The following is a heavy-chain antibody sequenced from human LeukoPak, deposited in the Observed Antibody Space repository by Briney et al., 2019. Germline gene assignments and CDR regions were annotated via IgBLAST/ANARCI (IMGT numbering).Heavy chain of an antibody. CDR3: ARPTGRGGYPTDPFDI. D-gene: IGHD6-25*01. CDR1: GGSIRSSNW. V-gene: IGHV4-4*02. Sequence: PSETLSLTCAVSGGSIRSSNWWSWVRQPPGKGLEWIGEIYHSGGTTNYNPSLKSRVTISVDKSKNQFSLRLSSVTAADTALYYCARPTGRGGYPTDPFDIWGQGTMVTVSS. J-gene: IGHJ3*02. CDR2: IYHSGGTT.